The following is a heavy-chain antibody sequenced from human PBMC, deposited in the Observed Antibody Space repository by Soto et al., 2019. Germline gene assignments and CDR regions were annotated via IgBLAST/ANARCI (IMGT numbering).Heavy chain of an antibody. Sequence: SETLSLTCTVSGGSVSSGSYYWSWIRQPPGKGLEWIGYIYYSGGTNYNPSLKSRVTISVDTSKNQFSLKLSSVTAVDTAVYYCAAGWDSSGWYFAFDIWGQGTMVTVSS. J-gene: IGHJ3*02. V-gene: IGHV4-61*01. CDR1: GGSVSSGSYY. D-gene: IGHD6-19*01. CDR2: IYYSGGT. CDR3: AAGWDSSGWYFAFDI.